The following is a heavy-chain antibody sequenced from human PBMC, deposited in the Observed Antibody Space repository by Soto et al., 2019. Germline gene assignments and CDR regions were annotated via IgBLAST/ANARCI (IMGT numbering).Heavy chain of an antibody. CDR3: ARGKVGVYSSSWFLFDY. V-gene: IGHV4-34*01. Sequence: PSETLSLTCAVYGGSFSGYYWSWIRQPPGKGLEWIGEINHSGSTNYNPSLKSRVTISVDTSKNQFSLKLSSVTAADTAVYYCARGKVGVYSSSWFLFDYWGQGTLVTVSS. CDR1: GGSFSGYY. J-gene: IGHJ4*02. CDR2: INHSGST. D-gene: IGHD6-13*01.